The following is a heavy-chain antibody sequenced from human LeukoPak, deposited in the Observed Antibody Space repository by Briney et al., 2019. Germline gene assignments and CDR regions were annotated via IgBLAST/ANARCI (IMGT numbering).Heavy chain of an antibody. D-gene: IGHD3-22*01. CDR3: AKAIVVVNYFDY. V-gene: IGHV3-66*01. Sequence: PGGSLRLSCAASGFTVSSNYMSWVRQAPGKGLEWVSVIYSGGSTYYADSVKGRFTISRDNSKNTLYLQMNSLRAEDTAVYYCAKAIVVVNYFDYWGQGTLVTVSS. CDR1: GFTVSSNY. J-gene: IGHJ4*02. CDR2: IYSGGST.